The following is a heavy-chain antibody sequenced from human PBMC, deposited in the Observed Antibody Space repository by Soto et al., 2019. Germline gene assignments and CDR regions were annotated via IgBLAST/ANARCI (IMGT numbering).Heavy chain of an antibody. CDR1: GFTFSSYE. D-gene: IGHD1-26*01. CDR3: ARSKWDYTQGRWDYGMDV. Sequence: PGGSLRLSCAASGFTFSSYEMNWVRQAPGKGLEWVSYISSSGSTIYYADSVKGRFTISRDNAKNSLYLQMNSLRAEDTAVYYCARSKWDYTQGRWDYGMDVWGQGTTVTVSS. V-gene: IGHV3-48*03. J-gene: IGHJ6*02. CDR2: ISSSGSTI.